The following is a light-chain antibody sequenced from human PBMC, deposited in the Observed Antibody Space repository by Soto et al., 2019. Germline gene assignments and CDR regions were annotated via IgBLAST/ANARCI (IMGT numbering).Light chain of an antibody. V-gene: IGLV1-44*01. Sequence: QSVLTQPRSVSGTPGQSVTISCAGSSSNIGSNVVNWYQHLPGRAPKLLIYGHNQRPSGVPDRFSGSKSGTSASLAISGLQSEDEAEYYCAAWHDNLSGASVFGTGTKVTVL. J-gene: IGLJ1*01. CDR2: GHN. CDR3: AAWHDNLSGASV. CDR1: SSNIGSNV.